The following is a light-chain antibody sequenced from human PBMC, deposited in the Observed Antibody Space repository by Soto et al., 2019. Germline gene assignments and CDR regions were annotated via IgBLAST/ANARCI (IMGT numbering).Light chain of an antibody. V-gene: IGKV1-5*01. CDR1: QSISAW. Sequence: IQMTQSPSTRSASTGDRVTITCRASQSISAWLAWYQQKPGKAPKLLIYDASNLESGVPSRFSGSGSGTEYTLTISNLQPDDFATYYCQQYENYWTFGQGTKVDIK. CDR2: DAS. CDR3: QQYENYWT. J-gene: IGKJ1*01.